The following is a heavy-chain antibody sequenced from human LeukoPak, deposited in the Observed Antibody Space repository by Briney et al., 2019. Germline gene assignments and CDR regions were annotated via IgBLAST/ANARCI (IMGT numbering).Heavy chain of an antibody. D-gene: IGHD3-22*01. CDR1: GGSISSYY. Sequence: PSETLSLTCTVPGGSISSYYWSWIRQPPGKGLEWIGYIYYSGSTYYNPSLKSRVTISVDTSKNQFSLKLSSVTAADTAVYYCARDPLYSYYYDSSGYFDYWGQGTLVTVSS. CDR2: IYYSGST. V-gene: IGHV4-59*12. J-gene: IGHJ4*02. CDR3: ARDPLYSYYYDSSGYFDY.